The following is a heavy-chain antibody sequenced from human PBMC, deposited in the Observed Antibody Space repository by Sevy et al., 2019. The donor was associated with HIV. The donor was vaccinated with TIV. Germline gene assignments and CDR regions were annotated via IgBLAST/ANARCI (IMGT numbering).Heavy chain of an antibody. CDR3: AEVVSSAALLLLDY. D-gene: IGHD2-2*01. J-gene: IGHJ4*02. CDR2: ISGSGGST. V-gene: IGHV3-23*01. CDR1: GFTFSSYA. Sequence: GGSLRLSCAASGFTFSSYAMTWVRQAPGKGLEWVSAISGSGGSTYYAGSVKGRFTISRDNSKNTLYLQMNSLRAEDTAVYYCAEVVSSAALLLLDYWGRGTLVTVSS.